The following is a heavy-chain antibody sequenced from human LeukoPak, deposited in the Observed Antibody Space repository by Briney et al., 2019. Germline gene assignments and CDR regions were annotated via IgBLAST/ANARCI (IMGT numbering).Heavy chain of an antibody. CDR2: ISNSGST. J-gene: IGHJ5*02. CDR3: ARQPGFDFWSGYHGINWFDP. V-gene: IGHV4-59*08. CDR1: GGSISSYF. Sequence: PSETLSLTCTVSGGSISSYFWSWIRQPPGKGLEWIGYISNSGSTNYNPSLKSRVTISVDTHKNQFSLKLTSVTAADTAVYYCARQPGFDFWSGYHGINWFDPWGQGTLVTVSS. D-gene: IGHD3-3*01.